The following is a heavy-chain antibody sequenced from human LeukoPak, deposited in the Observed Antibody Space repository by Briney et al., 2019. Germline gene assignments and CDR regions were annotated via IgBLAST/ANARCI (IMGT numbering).Heavy chain of an antibody. J-gene: IGHJ5*02. V-gene: IGHV1-18*01. CDR3: ARDLVDTTAGWFDP. CDR1: GYTFTSYG. D-gene: IGHD5-18*01. Sequence: ASVKVSCKASGYTFTSYGISWVRQAPGQGLEWMGWISAYNGNTNYAQKLQGRATMTTDTSTSTAYMELRSLRSDDTAVYYCARDLVDTTAGWFDPWGQGTLVTVPS. CDR2: ISAYNGNT.